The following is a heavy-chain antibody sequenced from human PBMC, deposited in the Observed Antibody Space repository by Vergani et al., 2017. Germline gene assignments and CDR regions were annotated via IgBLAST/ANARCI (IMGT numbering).Heavy chain of an antibody. J-gene: IGHJ5*02. CDR2: IIPSFGTA. Sequence: QVQLVQSGAEVKKPGSSVKVSCKASGGTFSSYAISWVRQAPGQGLEWMGGIIPSFGTANYAQKFQGRVTITADESTSAAYMELSSLRSEDTAVYYCAGVSLGIAAAKGHPLGPWGQGTLVTVSS. V-gene: IGHV1-69*01. CDR3: AGVSLGIAAAKGHPLGP. D-gene: IGHD6-13*01. CDR1: GGTFSSYA.